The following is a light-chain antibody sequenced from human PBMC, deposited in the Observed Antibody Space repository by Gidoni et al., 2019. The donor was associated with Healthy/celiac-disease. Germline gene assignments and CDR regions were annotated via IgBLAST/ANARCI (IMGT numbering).Light chain of an antibody. CDR1: QSISTY. Sequence: DIHMTHSPSSLSASVGERVTITCRAIQSISTYLNWYQQKPGKAPKLLIYAASSLQSGVPSRFSGSGSGTDFTLTISSLQPEDFATYYCQQSDSTPRFTFGPGTKVDIK. V-gene: IGKV1-39*01. CDR3: QQSDSTPRFT. CDR2: AAS. J-gene: IGKJ3*01.